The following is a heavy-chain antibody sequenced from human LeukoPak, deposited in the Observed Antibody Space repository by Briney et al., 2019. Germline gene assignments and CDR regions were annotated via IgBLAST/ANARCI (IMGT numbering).Heavy chain of an antibody. J-gene: IGHJ4*02. CDR3: ARRPYCPNGICFFYY. D-gene: IGHD2-8*01. CDR2: IKQDGSEK. CDR1: GFTFSSYW. Sequence: QPGGSLRLSCAASGFTFSSYWMSWVRQAPGKGLEWVANIKQDGSEKYYVDTVKGRFTISRDNAKNSLYLQMNSLRAEDTAVYYCARRPYCPNGICFFYYWGLGSLVTVSS. V-gene: IGHV3-7*01.